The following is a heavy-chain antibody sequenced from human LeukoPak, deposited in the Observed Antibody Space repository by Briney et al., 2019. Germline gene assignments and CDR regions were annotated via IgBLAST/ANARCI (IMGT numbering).Heavy chain of an antibody. CDR2: ISSSGSTI. Sequence: GGSLRLSCAASGFTFSDYYMSWIRQAPGKGLEWVSYISSSGSTIYYADSVKGRFTISRDNAKNSLYLQMNSLRAEDTAMYYCARDNVEQQLFYYYYYGMDVWGQGTTVTVSS. CDR1: GFTFSDYY. D-gene: IGHD6-13*01. CDR3: ARDNVEQQLFYYYYYGMDV. V-gene: IGHV3-11*04. J-gene: IGHJ6*02.